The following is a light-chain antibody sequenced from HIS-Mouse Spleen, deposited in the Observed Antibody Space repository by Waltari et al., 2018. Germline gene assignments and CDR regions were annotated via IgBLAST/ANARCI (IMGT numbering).Light chain of an antibody. Sequence: QSALTQPPSAAGSPGPSVTIPCTGTSSDVGGYNHVPWYQQHPGKAPKLMIYEVSKRPSGVPDRFSGSKSGNTASLTVSGLQAEDEADYYCSSYAGSNNLVFGGGTKLTVL. V-gene: IGLV2-8*01. J-gene: IGLJ2*01. CDR3: SSYAGSNNLV. CDR2: EVS. CDR1: SSDVGGYNH.